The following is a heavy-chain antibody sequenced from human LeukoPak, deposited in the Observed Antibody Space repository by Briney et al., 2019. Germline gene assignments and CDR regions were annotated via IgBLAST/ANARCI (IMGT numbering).Heavy chain of an antibody. CDR3: ARGDVFGELLFYY. CDR1: GYTFTDDYY. Sequence: ASVKVSCKASGYTFTDDYYMHWLRQAPGQGLEWMGWISAYNGNTNYAQKLQGRVTMTTDTSTSTAYMELRSLRSDDTAVYYCARGDVFGELLFYYWGQGTLVTVSS. D-gene: IGHD3-10*01. J-gene: IGHJ4*02. V-gene: IGHV1-18*04. CDR2: ISAYNGNT.